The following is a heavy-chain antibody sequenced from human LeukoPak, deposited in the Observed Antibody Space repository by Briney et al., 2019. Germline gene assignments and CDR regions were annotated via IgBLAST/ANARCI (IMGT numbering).Heavy chain of an antibody. CDR2: ISGYNGNT. J-gene: IGHJ3*02. V-gene: IGHV1-18*01. CDR1: GYTFTSYG. D-gene: IGHD3-10*01. Sequence: ASVKVSCKASGYTFTSYGISWVRQAPGQGLEWMGWISGYNGNTKNAQKLQGRVTMTTDTSTSTAYMELRSLRSDDTAVYYCAKSNGYGLVDIWGRGTMVTVSS. CDR3: AKSNGYGLVDI.